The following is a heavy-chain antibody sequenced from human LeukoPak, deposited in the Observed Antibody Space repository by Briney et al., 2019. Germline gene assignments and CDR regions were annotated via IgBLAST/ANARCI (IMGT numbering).Heavy chain of an antibody. CDR1: GGSISSYY. V-gene: IGHV4-59*08. D-gene: IGHD3-10*01. J-gene: IGHJ5*02. Sequence: SGTLSLTCTVSGGSISSYYWSWIRQPPGKGLEWIGYIYYSGSTNYNPSLKSRVTISVDTSKNQFSLKLSSVTAADTAVYYCARSGGEAHNWFDPWGQGTLVTVSS. CDR3: ARSGGEAHNWFDP. CDR2: IYYSGST.